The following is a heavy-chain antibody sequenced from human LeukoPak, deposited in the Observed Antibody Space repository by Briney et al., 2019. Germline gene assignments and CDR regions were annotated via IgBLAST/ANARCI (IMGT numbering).Heavy chain of an antibody. D-gene: IGHD3-16*02. J-gene: IGHJ4*02. Sequence: GGSLRLSCAASGFTFSSYAMGWVRQAPGKGLEWVSAISGSGGSTYYADSVKGRFTISRDNSKNTLYLQMNSLRAEDTAVYYCARLPFTFGGVIPYFDYWGQGTLVTVSS. CDR1: GFTFSSYA. CDR3: ARLPFTFGGVIPYFDY. CDR2: ISGSGGST. V-gene: IGHV3-23*01.